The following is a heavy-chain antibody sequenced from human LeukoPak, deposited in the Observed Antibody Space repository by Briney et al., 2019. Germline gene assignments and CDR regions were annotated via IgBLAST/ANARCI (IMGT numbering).Heavy chain of an antibody. CDR1: GGSITSGNYY. J-gene: IGHJ5*02. Sequence: SQTLSLTCTVSGGSITSGNYYWSWIRQSAGKGLEWIGRINISGNTKYNPSLKSRVTISVDTSKNQFSLKLSSVTAADTAVYYCARLLDQRYNWFDPWGQGTLVTVSS. CDR2: INISGNT. D-gene: IGHD3/OR15-3a*01. CDR3: ARLLDQRYNWFDP. V-gene: IGHV4-61*02.